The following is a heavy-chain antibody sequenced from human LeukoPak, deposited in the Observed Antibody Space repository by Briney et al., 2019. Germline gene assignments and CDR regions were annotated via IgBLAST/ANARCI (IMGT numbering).Heavy chain of an antibody. CDR1: GFTFSICA. CDR2: ISGSGGST. V-gene: IGHV3-23*01. D-gene: IGHD5-18*01. J-gene: IGHJ3*02. CDR3: AKPQVIQLWTPDDPFDI. Sequence: PGGSLRLSCAASGFTFSICAMSWVRQAPGKGLEWVSAISGSGGSTYYADSVKGRFTISRDNSKNTLYLQMNSLRAEDTAVYYCAKPQVIQLWTPDDPFDIWGQGTMVTVSS.